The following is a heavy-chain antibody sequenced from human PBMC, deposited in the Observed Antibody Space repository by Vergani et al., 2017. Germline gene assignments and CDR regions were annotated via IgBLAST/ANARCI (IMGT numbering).Heavy chain of an antibody. V-gene: IGHV4-59*08. CDR1: GGSISSYY. CDR3: ARGADGGSYFVYYYYGMDV. Sequence: QVQLQESGPGLVKPSETLSLTCTVSGGSISSYYWSWIRQPPGKGLEWIGYIYYSGSTNYNPSLKSRVTISVDTSKNQFSLKLSSVTAADTAEYYCARGADGGSYFVYYYYGMDVWGQGTTVTVSS. D-gene: IGHD1-26*01. CDR2: IYYSGST. J-gene: IGHJ6*02.